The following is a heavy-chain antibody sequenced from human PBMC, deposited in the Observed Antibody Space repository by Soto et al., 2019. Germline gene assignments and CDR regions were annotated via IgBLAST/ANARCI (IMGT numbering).Heavy chain of an antibody. J-gene: IGHJ5*02. CDR3: ARVGDIVVVPANDWFDP. CDR2: INTNTGNP. D-gene: IGHD2-2*01. CDR1: GYTFTSYA. Sequence: ASVKVSCKASGYTFTSYAMNWVRQAPGQGLEWMGWINTNTGNPTYAQGFTGRFVFSLDTSVSTAYLQISSLKAEDTAVYYCARVGDIVVVPANDWFDPWGQGTLVTVSS. V-gene: IGHV7-4-1*02.